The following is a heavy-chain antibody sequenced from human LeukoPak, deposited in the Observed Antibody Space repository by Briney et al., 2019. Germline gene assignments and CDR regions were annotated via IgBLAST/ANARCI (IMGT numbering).Heavy chain of an antibody. CDR3: ARLEVYGSGSPPYYYMDV. Sequence: SETLSLTCTVSGGSISSYYWSWIRQPPGKGLEWSGYIYYSGRTNYNRSLKSRVTISVDTSKNQFSLKLSSVTAADTAVYYCARLEVYGSGSPPYYYMDVWGKGTTVTVSS. V-gene: IGHV4-59*08. D-gene: IGHD3-10*01. J-gene: IGHJ6*03. CDR1: GGSISSYY. CDR2: IYYSGRT.